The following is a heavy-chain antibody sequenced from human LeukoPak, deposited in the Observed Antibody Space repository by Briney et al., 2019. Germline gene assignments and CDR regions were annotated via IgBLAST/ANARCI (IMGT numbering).Heavy chain of an antibody. CDR3: ARGIPGDY. V-gene: IGHV4-59*01. D-gene: IGHD2-21*01. CDR2: IYNSGSA. J-gene: IGHJ4*02. CDR1: GVSISDYY. Sequence: PSETLSLTCKVSGVSISDYYWSLTRQPPGKGLEWIGYIYNSGSAYYSPSLKNRVTLSVDTSKNQFSLKLSSVTAADTAVYYCARGIPGDYWGQGALVTVSS.